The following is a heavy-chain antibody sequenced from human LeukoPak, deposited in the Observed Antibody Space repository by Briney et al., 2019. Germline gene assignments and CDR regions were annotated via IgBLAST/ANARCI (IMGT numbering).Heavy chain of an antibody. D-gene: IGHD6-19*01. J-gene: IGHJ4*02. CDR2: INHSGST. CDR3: ARTAVAVNDY. Sequence: SETLSLTCAVYGGSFSGYYWSWIRQPPGKGLEWIGEINHSGSTNYNPSLKSRVTISVDTSKNQFSLKLSSVTAADTAVYYCARTAVAVNDYWGQGTLVTVSS. V-gene: IGHV4-34*01. CDR1: GGSFSGYY.